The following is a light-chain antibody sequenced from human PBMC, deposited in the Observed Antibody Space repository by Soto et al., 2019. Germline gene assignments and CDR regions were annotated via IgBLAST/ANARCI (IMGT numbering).Light chain of an antibody. V-gene: IGKV4-1*01. CDR2: WAS. Sequence: DIVMTPSPYSLAVSLGESATINCNSSQNILSSSNNKNYLAWYQQKSGQPPKLLIYWASTRESGVPDRFSGSGSETDFTLTISSLQAEDAAVYYCQQYYFSPFTFGPGTKVDI. CDR3: QQYYFSPFT. CDR1: QNILSSSNNKNY. J-gene: IGKJ3*01.